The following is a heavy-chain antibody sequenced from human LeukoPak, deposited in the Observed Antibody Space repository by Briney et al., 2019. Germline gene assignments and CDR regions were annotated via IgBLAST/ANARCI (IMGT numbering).Heavy chain of an antibody. CDR3: AREGSGRWLDY. CDR1: GFTLSSYA. J-gene: IGHJ4*02. D-gene: IGHD1-26*01. V-gene: IGHV3-23*01. CDR2: ISDTGNT. Sequence: GGSLRLSCAASGFTLSSYAISWVRQAPGKGLEWVSAISDTGNTYHADSVKGRFTISRDSSKNTLFLQMNRLRNEDTAVYYCAREGSGRWLDYWGQGTLVAVSS.